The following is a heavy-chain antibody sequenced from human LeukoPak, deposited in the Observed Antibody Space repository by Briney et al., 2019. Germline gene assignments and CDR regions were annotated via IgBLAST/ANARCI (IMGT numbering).Heavy chain of an antibody. D-gene: IGHD2-2*02. V-gene: IGHV4-59*01. Sequence: PSETLSLTCTVSGDSISSYFWSWIRQPPGKGLEWIGYTYYSGSTNYNPSLKSRVTISVDTSKNQFSLKLNSVTAADTAVYYCARVSALYPYYYGMDVWGQGTTVTVSS. J-gene: IGHJ6*02. CDR1: GDSISSYF. CDR3: ARVSALYPYYYGMDV. CDR2: TYYSGST.